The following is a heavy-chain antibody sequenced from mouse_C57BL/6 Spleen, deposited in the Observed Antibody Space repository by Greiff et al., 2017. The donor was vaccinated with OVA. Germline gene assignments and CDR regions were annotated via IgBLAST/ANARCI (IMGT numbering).Heavy chain of an antibody. V-gene: IGHV1-82*01. CDR1: GYAFSSSW. Sequence: VQLQQSGPELVKPGASVKISCKASGYAFSSSWMNWVKQRPGKGLEWIGRIYPGAGDTNYNGKFKGKATLTADKSSSTAYMQLSSLTSEDSAVYFCAPITTVVYWYFDVWGTGTTVTVSS. CDR2: IYPGAGDT. D-gene: IGHD1-1*01. CDR3: APITTVVYWYFDV. J-gene: IGHJ1*03.